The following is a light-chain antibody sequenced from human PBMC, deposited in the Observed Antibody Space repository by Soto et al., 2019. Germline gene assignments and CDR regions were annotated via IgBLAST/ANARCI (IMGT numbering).Light chain of an antibody. CDR1: SGINVDTYR. V-gene: IGLV5-45*01. CDR2: YKADSDK. Sequence: QPVLTQPASFSASPGASAILTCTLRSGINVDTYRIYWYQQKPGSPPQFLLNYKADSDKQHGSGVRSRFSRSKDASANAGIVLVSALHSEDEAEYWSMILHSSAYVFGGGTKLTVL. J-gene: IGLJ3*02. CDR3: MILHSSAYV.